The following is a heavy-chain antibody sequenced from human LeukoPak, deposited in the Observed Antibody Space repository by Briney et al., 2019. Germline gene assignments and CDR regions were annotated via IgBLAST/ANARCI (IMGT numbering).Heavy chain of an antibody. Sequence: SETLSLTCAVYGGSFSGYYWSWIRQPPGKGLEWIGEINHSGSTNYNPPLKSRVTISVDTSKNQFSLKLSSVTAADTAVYYCARAKQWLGHFDYWGQGTLVTVSS. CDR2: INHSGST. V-gene: IGHV4-34*01. J-gene: IGHJ4*02. CDR3: ARAKQWLGHFDY. CDR1: GGSFSGYY. D-gene: IGHD6-19*01.